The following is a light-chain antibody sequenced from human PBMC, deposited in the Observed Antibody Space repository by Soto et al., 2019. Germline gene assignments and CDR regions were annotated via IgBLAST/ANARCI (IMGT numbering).Light chain of an antibody. CDR2: QNS. V-gene: IGLV3-1*01. Sequence: SYELPQPPSVSVSPGQTASITCSGDKVGDKYACWYQQKPGQSPVLVIYQNSKRPSGIPERFSGSNSGNTATLTISGTQAMDEADYYCQAWDSSTVVLGGGTKLTVL. J-gene: IGLJ2*01. CDR1: KVGDKY. CDR3: QAWDSSTVV.